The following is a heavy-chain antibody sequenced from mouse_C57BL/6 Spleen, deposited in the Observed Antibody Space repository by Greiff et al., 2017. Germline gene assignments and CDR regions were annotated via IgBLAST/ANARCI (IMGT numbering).Heavy chain of an antibody. Sequence: QVQLQQSGAELVRPGTSVKVSCKASGYAFTNYLIEWVKQRPGQGLEWIGVINPGSGGTNYNEKFKGKATLTADKSSSTAYMQLSSLTSEDSAVYFCAMGYYGSSPAGFAYWGQGTLVTVAA. CDR1: GYAFTNYL. CDR2: INPGSGGT. J-gene: IGHJ3*01. CDR3: AMGYYGSSPAGFAY. V-gene: IGHV1-54*01. D-gene: IGHD1-1*01.